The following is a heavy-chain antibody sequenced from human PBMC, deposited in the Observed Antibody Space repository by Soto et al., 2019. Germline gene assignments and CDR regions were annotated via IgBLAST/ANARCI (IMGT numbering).Heavy chain of an antibody. J-gene: IGHJ6*02. CDR1: GGSISSGDYY. CDR3: ARVREYYYYGMDV. V-gene: IGHV4-30-4*01. CDR2: IYYSGST. Sequence: SETLSLTCTVSGGSISSGDYYWRCMRQPPGKGLEWIGYIYYSGSTYYNPSLKGRVTISVDTSKNQFSLKLSSVTAADTTVYYCARVREYYYYGMDVWGQGTTVTVSS.